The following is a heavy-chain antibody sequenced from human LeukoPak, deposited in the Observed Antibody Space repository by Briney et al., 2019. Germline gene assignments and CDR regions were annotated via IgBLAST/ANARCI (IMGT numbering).Heavy chain of an antibody. J-gene: IGHJ4*02. CDR1: GFTFDDYA. CDR3: ANMRSGYHSDY. D-gene: IGHD3-22*01. CDR2: ISSSSTYI. Sequence: GGSLRLSCAASGFTFDDYAMHWVRQAPGKGLEWVSSISSSSTYIYYADSVKGRFTISRDNAKNSLYLQMNSLRAEDTAVYYCANMRSGYHSDYWGQGALVTVSS. V-gene: IGHV3-21*01.